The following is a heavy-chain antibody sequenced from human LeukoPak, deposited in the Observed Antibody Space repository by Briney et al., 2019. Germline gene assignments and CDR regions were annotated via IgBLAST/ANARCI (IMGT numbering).Heavy chain of an antibody. D-gene: IGHD6-19*01. CDR3: SRASSTSYYDY. CDR1: GYSITSGYY. CDR2: IYHSGST. Sequence: NPSETLSLTCTVSGYSITSGYYWGWIRQPPGKGLEWIGTIYHSGSTYYDPSLKSRVTISVDTSKNQFSLKLSSVTAADTALYYCSRASSTSYYDYWGQGSLVTVSS. J-gene: IGHJ4*02. V-gene: IGHV4-38-2*02.